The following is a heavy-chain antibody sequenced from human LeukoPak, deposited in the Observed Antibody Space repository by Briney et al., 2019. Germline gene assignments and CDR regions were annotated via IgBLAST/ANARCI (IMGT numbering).Heavy chain of an antibody. J-gene: IGHJ3*02. D-gene: IGHD2-2*01. CDR2: IYPGDSDT. V-gene: IGHV5-51*01. Sequence: AGESLKISCKGSGYSFTTYWIGWVRQMPGKGLEWMGIIYPGDSDTRYSPSFQGQVTISADKSISTAYLQWSSLKASDTAMYYCARPRYPEDCSSTSCYLDAFDIWGQGIMVTVSS. CDR1: GYSFTTYW. CDR3: ARPRYPEDCSSTSCYLDAFDI.